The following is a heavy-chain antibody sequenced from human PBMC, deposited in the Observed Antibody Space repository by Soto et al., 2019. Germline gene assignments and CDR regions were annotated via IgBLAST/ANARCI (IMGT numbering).Heavy chain of an antibody. Sequence: QVQLQESGPGLVKPSQTLSLTCTVSGGSISSGGYYWSWIRQHPGKGLEWIGSIYYRGSTYYNPSLNCRVTISVDTSKTQFSLQLRSVTVAATAVYYCARGVLPWGQGTLVTVSS. CDR2: IYYRGST. D-gene: IGHD3-16*01. CDR1: GGSISSGGYY. V-gene: IGHV4-31*03. CDR3: ARGVLP. J-gene: IGHJ5*02.